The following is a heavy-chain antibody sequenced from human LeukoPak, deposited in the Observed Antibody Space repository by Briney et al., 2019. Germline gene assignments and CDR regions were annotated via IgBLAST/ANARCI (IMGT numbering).Heavy chain of an antibody. J-gene: IGHJ5*01. CDR3: ARDKVTVTGNWFDS. Sequence: SETLSLTCTVSGGSFTSGGYYWSWIRQPPGKGLEWMGYIYYTGSTHYNPSLKSRISMSVDTSKRQFSLNLMSVTGADTAIYYCARDKVTVTGNWFDSWGQGTLVAVSS. CDR2: IYYTGST. CDR1: GGSFTSGGYY. D-gene: IGHD4-17*01. V-gene: IGHV4-31*03.